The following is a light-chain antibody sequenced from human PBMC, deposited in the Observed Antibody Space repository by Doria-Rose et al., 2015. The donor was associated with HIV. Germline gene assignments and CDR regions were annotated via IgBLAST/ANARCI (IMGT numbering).Light chain of an antibody. Sequence: DIRMTQTPSSLSASVGDRVSITCRASQSLSSYLNWYQQKPGRAPNLLIYTTSRLQSGVPSRFSGSGSGTNFTLTISSLQPEDFASYYCQQTYNNPWTFGQGTRVDIK. CDR2: TTS. CDR3: QQTYNNPWT. J-gene: IGKJ1*01. CDR1: QSLSSY. V-gene: IGKV1-39*01.